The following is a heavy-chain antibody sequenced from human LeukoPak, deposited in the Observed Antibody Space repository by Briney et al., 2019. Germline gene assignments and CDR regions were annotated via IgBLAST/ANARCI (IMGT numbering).Heavy chain of an antibody. D-gene: IGHD6-13*01. CDR1: GFTVSSNC. V-gene: IGHV3-66*01. Sequence: GGSLRLSCAASGFTVSSNCMSWVRQAPGKGLEWVSVIYSGGSTYYADSVKGRFTISRDNSKNTLYLQMNSLRAEDTAVYYCARSSSSWYENWFDPWGQGTLVTVSS. CDR2: IYSGGST. CDR3: ARSSSSWYENWFDP. J-gene: IGHJ5*02.